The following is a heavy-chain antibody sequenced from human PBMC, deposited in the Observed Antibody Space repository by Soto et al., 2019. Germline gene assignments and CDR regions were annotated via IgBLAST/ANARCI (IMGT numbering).Heavy chain of an antibody. CDR1: GFTFTAYT. Sequence: PGGALRLFCAASGFTFTAYTINWVRQAPGKGLEWVASITRDSNHIYFADSVKGRFTLSRDNAKNSVYLQMNSLRAEDTAIYFCARPFIVGSTTLGYWGHVTLFPVSP. D-gene: IGHD1-26*01. J-gene: IGHJ4*01. V-gene: IGHV3-21*01. CDR3: ARPFIVGSTTLGY. CDR2: ITRDSNHI.